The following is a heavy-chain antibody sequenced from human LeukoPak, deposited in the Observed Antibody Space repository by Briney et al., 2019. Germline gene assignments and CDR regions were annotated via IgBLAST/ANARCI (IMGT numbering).Heavy chain of an antibody. CDR2: IIPIFGTA. V-gene: IGHV1-69*13. J-gene: IGHJ4*02. CDR1: GGTFSSYA. D-gene: IGHD1-26*01. CDR3: AVGGRLRHFDY. Sequence: SVRVSCKASGGTFSSYAISWVRQAPGQGLEWMGGIIPIFGTANYAQKFQGRVTITADESTSTAYTELSSLRSEDTAVYYCAVGGRLRHFDYWGQGTLVTVSS.